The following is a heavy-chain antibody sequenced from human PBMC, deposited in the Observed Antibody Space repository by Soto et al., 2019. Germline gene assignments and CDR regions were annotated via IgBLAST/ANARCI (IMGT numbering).Heavy chain of an antibody. V-gene: IGHV4-39*01. CDR1: GGSISSSSYY. J-gene: IGHJ2*01. CDR3: ARRPVGPRQYWYFDL. CDR2: VYYSGTT. D-gene: IGHD1-26*01. Sequence: SETLSLTCTVSGGSISSSSYYWGWIRQPPGKGLEWIGSVYYSGTTFYNPSLKSRVTISVDMSKNQFSLNLSSVTATDTSVYYCARRPVGPRQYWYFDLWGRGTLVTVSS.